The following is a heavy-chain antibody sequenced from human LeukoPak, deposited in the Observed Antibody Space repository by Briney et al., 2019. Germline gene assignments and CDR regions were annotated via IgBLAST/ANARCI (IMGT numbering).Heavy chain of an antibody. V-gene: IGHV4-59*05. CDR2: IYYSGST. CDR1: GGSINNYF. J-gene: IGHJ5*02. CDR3: DGQRAGYGGNVNWFDP. D-gene: IGHD4-23*01. Sequence: TSETLSLTCTVSGGSINNYFWSWIRQPPGKGLEWIGSIYYSGSTYYNPSLKSRVTISVDTSKNQFSLKLSSVTAADTAVYYCDGQRAGYGGNVNWFDPWGQGTLVTVSS.